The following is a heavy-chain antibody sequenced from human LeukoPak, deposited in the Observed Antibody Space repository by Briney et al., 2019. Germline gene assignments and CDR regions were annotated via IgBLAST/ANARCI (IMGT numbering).Heavy chain of an antibody. V-gene: IGHV4-34*01. CDR1: GGSFSGYY. Sequence: PSETLSLTCAVYGGSFSGYYWSWIRQPPGKGLEWIGEINHSGSTNYNPSLKSRVTISVDTSKNQFSLKLSSVTAADTAVYYCARGPLYDFWSGYYGNFDYWGQGTLVTVSS. CDR3: ARGPLYDFWSGYYGNFDY. CDR2: INHSGST. J-gene: IGHJ4*02. D-gene: IGHD3-3*01.